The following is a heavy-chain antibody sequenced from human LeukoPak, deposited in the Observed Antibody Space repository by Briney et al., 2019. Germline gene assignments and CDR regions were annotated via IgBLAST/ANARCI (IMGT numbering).Heavy chain of an antibody. CDR2: INPNSDFT. V-gene: IGHV1-2*02. J-gene: IGHJ4*02. CDR1: GYTFPGYY. Sequence: GASVKVSCKASGYTFPGYYMHWVRQAPGQGLEWMGWINPNSDFTNFAQNFQGRVTMTSDTSISTAYMELSRLRSDDTAVYYCARDPTFDYWGQGTLLTVSS. CDR3: ARDPTFDY.